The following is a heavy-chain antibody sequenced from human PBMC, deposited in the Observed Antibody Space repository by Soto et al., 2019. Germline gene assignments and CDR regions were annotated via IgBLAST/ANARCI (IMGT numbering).Heavy chain of an antibody. CDR1: GGSISSGDYY. Sequence: PSETLSLTCTVSGGSISSGDYYWSWILQPPGKGMEWIGYIYYSGSTYYNPSLKSRVTISVDTSKNQFSLKLSSVTAADTAVYYCARGITIAAAATARRAFDIWGQGQWSPSPQ. D-gene: IGHD6-13*01. J-gene: IGHJ3*02. V-gene: IGHV4-30-4*01. CDR2: IYYSGST. CDR3: ARGITIAAAATARRAFDI.